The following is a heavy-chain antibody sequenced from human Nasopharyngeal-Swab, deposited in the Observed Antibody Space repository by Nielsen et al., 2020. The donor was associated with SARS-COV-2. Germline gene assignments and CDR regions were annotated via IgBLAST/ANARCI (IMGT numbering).Heavy chain of an antibody. D-gene: IGHD2-15*01. V-gene: IGHV3-23*01. CDR2: VDYKEGVRT. CDR3: ATWIVGHFDH. Sequence: GESLKISCAASGFIFSNYAISWVRQAPGGGLEWVSTVDYKEGVRTHYADSVKGRFTVSRDNYKNTAYLQMDSLRAEDTALYYCATWIVGHFDHWGQGAQVIVSS. CDR1: GFIFSNYA. J-gene: IGHJ4*02.